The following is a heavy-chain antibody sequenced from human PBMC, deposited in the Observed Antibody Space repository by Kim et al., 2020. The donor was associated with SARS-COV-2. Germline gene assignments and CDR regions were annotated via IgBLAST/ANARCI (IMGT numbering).Heavy chain of an antibody. V-gene: IGHV3-48*03. Sequence: GGSLRLSCAASGFTFSTYEMNWVREAPGKGLEWISYISTSGSTIYYADSVKGRLTISRDNAKSSLSLQMNSLRAEDTAVYYCARSLYCSSTSCFYGMDV. CDR2: ISTSGSTI. D-gene: IGHD2-2*01. CDR3: ARSLYCSSTSCFYGMDV. J-gene: IGHJ6*01. CDR1: GFTFSTYE.